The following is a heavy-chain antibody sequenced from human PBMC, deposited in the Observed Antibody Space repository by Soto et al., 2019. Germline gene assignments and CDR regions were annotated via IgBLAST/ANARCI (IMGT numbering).Heavy chain of an antibody. V-gene: IGHV3-21*01. D-gene: IGHD5-18*01. CDR1: GFTFSSYS. CDR3: ARDQTVDTAMVTRWGFDY. CDR2: ISSSSSYI. J-gene: IGHJ4*02. Sequence: EAQLVESGGGLVKPGGSLRLSCAASGFTFSSYSMNWVRQAPGKGLEWVSSISSSSSYIYYADSVKGRFTISRDNAKNSLYLQMNSLRAEDTAVYYCARDQTVDTAMVTRWGFDYWGQGTLVTVSS.